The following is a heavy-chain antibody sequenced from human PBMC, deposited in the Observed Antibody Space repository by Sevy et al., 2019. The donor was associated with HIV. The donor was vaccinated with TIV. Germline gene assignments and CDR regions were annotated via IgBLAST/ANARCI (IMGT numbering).Heavy chain of an antibody. D-gene: IGHD3-10*01. V-gene: IGHV3-23*01. CDR2: ISISGADT. J-gene: IGHJ4*02. Sequence: GESLKISCAASGFTFSIYAMTWVRQAPGKGLEWVSVISISGADTYYAASVKGRFTISRDNSKNTLYLQMNSLRAEDTAVYYCAKDRVSGSYYTGDFDYWGQGTLVTVSS. CDR1: GFTFSIYA. CDR3: AKDRVSGSYYTGDFDY.